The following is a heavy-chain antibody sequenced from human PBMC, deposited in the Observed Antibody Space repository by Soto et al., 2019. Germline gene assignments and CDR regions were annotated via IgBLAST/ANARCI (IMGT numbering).Heavy chain of an antibody. V-gene: IGHV1-69*13. J-gene: IGHJ4*02. CDR2: MIPIFGTA. CDR1: GGTFSSYA. Sequence: GASVKVSCKASGGTFSSYAISWVRQAPGQGLEWMGGMIPIFGTANYAQKFQGRVTITADESTSTAYMELSSLRSEDTAVYYCAYLSSTIEAAATGLYYFDSWGQGIPVT. CDR3: AYLSSTIEAAATGLYYFDS. D-gene: IGHD6-13*01.